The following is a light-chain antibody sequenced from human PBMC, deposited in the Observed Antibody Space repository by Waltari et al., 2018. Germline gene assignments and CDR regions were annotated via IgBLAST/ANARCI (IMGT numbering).Light chain of an antibody. Sequence: QSALTQPPSASGSPGQSVTIPCPGTSSDVGGYNYVSWYQQHPGKAPKLMIYEVTKRPSGVPDRFSGSKSANTASLTVSGLQAEDEADYYCCSYAGSNNFDWVFGGGTKLTVL. J-gene: IGLJ3*02. CDR2: EVT. CDR1: SSDVGGYNY. CDR3: CSYAGSNNFDWV. V-gene: IGLV2-8*01.